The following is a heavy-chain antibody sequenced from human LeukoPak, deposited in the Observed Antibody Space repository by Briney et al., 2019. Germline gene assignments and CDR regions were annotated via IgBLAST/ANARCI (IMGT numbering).Heavy chain of an antibody. CDR3: ARGPGSYYVGWFDP. Sequence: ASVKVSCKASGYTFTSYDINWVRQATGQGLEGMGWMNPNSGNTGYAQKFQGRVTMTRNTSISTAYMELSSLRSEDTAVYYCARGPGSYYVGWFDPWGQGTLVTVSS. CDR1: GYTFTSYD. D-gene: IGHD1-26*01. J-gene: IGHJ5*02. CDR2: MNPNSGNT. V-gene: IGHV1-8*01.